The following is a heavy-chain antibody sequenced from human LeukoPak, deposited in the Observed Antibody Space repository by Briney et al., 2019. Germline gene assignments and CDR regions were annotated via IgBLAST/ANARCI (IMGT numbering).Heavy chain of an antibody. CDR3: AREDNWNPGGSAFDI. CDR2: INPNSGGT. D-gene: IGHD1-1*01. V-gene: IGHV1-2*02. Sequence: ASVKVSCKASGYTFTGYYMHWVRQAPGQGLEWMGWINPNSGGTNYAQKFQGRVTMTRNTSISTAYMELSSLRSEDTAVYYCAREDNWNPGGSAFDIWGQGTMVTVSS. CDR1: GYTFTGYY. J-gene: IGHJ3*02.